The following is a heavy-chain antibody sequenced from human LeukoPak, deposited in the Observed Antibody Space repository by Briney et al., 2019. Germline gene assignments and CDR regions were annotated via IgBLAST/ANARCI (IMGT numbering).Heavy chain of an antibody. Sequence: PGGSLRPSCAASGFTVSSNYMSWVRQAPGKGLEWVSVIYSGGSTYYADSVKGRFTISRDNSKNTLYLQMNSLRAEDTAVYYCARESVLDYYYYMDVWGKGTTVTVSS. CDR1: GFTVSSNY. CDR2: IYSGGST. CDR3: ARESVLDYYYYMDV. J-gene: IGHJ6*03. V-gene: IGHV3-66*02.